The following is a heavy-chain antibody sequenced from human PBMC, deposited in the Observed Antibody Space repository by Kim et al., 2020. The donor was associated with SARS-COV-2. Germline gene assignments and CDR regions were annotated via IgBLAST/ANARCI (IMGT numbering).Heavy chain of an antibody. CDR2: IYSGGST. Sequence: GGSLRLSCAASGFTVSSNYMSWDRQAPGKGLEWVSVIYSGGSTYYADSVKGRFTISRDNSKNTLYLQMNSLRAEDTAVYYCARGSTTVGIYYFDYWGQGTLVTVSS. D-gene: IGHD4-17*01. J-gene: IGHJ4*02. CDR3: ARGSTTVGIYYFDY. CDR1: GFTVSSNY. V-gene: IGHV3-53*01.